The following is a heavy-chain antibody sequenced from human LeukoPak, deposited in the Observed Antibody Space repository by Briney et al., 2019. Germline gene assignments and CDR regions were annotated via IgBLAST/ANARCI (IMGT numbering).Heavy chain of an antibody. D-gene: IGHD4-23*01. CDR3: ARGGGNPPHDTFDV. V-gene: IGHV1-46*01. CDR1: GYTFINYY. J-gene: IGHJ3*01. CDR2: INPSGGST. Sequence: ASVKVSCKASGYTFINYYMHWVRQAPGQGLECMGIINPSGGSTNYGQKFQGRVAMTRDTSTSTVYVELSSLRSDDTAMYYCARGGGNPPHDTFDVWGPGTMVTVSS.